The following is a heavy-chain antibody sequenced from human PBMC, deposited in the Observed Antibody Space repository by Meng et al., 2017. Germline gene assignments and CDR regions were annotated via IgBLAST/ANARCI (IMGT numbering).Heavy chain of an antibody. Sequence: SETLSLTCTVSGYSISSGYYWGWIRQPPGKGLEWIGSIYHSGSTYYNPSLKSRVTISVDTPKNQFSLKLSSVTAADTAVYYCASGYGDYSLFDYWGQGTLVTFSS. CDR2: IYHSGST. J-gene: IGHJ4*02. V-gene: IGHV4-38-2*02. CDR1: GYSISSGYY. CDR3: ASGYGDYSLFDY. D-gene: IGHD4-17*01.